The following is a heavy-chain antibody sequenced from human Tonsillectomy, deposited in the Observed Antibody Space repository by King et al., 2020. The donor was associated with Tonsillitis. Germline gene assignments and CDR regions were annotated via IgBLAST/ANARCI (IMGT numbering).Heavy chain of an antibody. D-gene: IGHD4-17*01. Sequence: VQLVESGGGVVQPGRSLRLSCAASGFTFSNYGMHWVRQAPGKGLEWVAVISYDGSNKYYADFVKGRFTISRDNPKNTLYLQMNSLRTEDTAVYSCANEGAETTLGGYFDYWGQGTLVTVSS. CDR3: ANEGAETTLGGYFDY. CDR2: ISYDGSNK. J-gene: IGHJ4*02. CDR1: GFTFSNYG. V-gene: IGHV3-30*18.